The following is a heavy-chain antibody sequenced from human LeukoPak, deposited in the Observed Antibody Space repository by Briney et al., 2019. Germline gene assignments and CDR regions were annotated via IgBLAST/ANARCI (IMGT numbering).Heavy chain of an antibody. Sequence: SQTLSLTCTLSGGSIRSAAYYWSWIRQPPGKGLEWIGYIYYSGSTYYNPSLKSRVTISVDTSKNQFSLKLSSVTAADTAVYYCARENFWLPKYYYGMDVWGQGTTVTVSS. CDR1: GGSIRSAAYY. D-gene: IGHD3-3*01. J-gene: IGHJ6*02. V-gene: IGHV4-31*03. CDR3: ARENFWLPKYYYGMDV. CDR2: IYYSGST.